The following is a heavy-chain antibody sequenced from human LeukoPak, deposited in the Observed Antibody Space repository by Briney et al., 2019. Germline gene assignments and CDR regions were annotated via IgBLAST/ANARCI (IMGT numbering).Heavy chain of an antibody. Sequence: PGGSLRLSCAASGFTFSSYSMNWVRQGPGKGLEWVSYITSSSSTIYYADSVKGRFTISRDNAKNSLYLQMNSLRAEDTAVYYCARDILRYFDWSPPYFDYWGQGTLVTVSS. V-gene: IGHV3-48*04. J-gene: IGHJ4*02. CDR2: ITSSSSTI. CDR1: GFTFSSYS. CDR3: ARDILRYFDWSPPYFDY. D-gene: IGHD3-9*01.